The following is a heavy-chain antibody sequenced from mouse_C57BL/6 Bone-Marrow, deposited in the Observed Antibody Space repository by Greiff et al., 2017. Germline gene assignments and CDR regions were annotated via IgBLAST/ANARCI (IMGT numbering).Heavy chain of an antibody. D-gene: IGHD1-1*01. CDR2: IYPSDSET. Sequence: VKLQQPGAELVRPGSSVKLSCKASGYTFTSYWMDWVKQRPGQGLEWIGNIYPSDSETHYNQKFKDKATLTVDKSSSTAYMQLSSLTSEDSAVYYCAITTVVARDYWGQGTTLTVSS. V-gene: IGHV1-61*01. CDR3: AITTVVARDY. CDR1: GYTFTSYW. J-gene: IGHJ2*01.